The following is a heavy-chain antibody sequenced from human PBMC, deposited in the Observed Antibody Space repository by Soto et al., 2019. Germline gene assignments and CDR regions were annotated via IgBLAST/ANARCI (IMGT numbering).Heavy chain of an antibody. Sequence: QVHLEESGPGLVKPSHTLSLTCTVSGGSIIKSYNYWSWIRQSPGKDLQLLGYIDYSGTTNYNPSLRSRFAISLDTSKNQFFLRVTSVTAADTAMYYCARGSGVDESHYFDYWGRGTLVTVSS. CDR2: IDYSGTT. V-gene: IGHV4-30-4*01. CDR1: GGSIIKSYNY. J-gene: IGHJ4*02. D-gene: IGHD2-8*01. CDR3: ARGSGVDESHYFDY.